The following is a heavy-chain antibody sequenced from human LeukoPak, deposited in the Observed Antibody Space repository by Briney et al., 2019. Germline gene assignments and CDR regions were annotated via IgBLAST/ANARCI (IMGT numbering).Heavy chain of an antibody. Sequence: SVKVSCKASGGTFSSYAISWVRQAPGQGLEWMGGIIPIFGTANYAQKFQGRVTITADESTSTAYMELSSLRSEDTAVYYCARDHCVPSPLYYYYYMDVWGKGTTVTVSS. J-gene: IGHJ6*03. V-gene: IGHV1-69*13. CDR3: ARDHCVPSPLYYYYYMDV. CDR1: GGTFSSYA. CDR2: IIPIFGTA. D-gene: IGHD2-21*01.